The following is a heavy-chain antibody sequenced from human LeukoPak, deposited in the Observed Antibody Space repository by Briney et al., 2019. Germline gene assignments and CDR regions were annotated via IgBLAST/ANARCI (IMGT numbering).Heavy chain of an antibody. J-gene: IGHJ3*02. V-gene: IGHV3-23*01. D-gene: IGHD1-14*01. CDR3: AKDGISGGFDI. CDR1: GFTFSSYA. CDR2: ISGSGGST. Sequence: GGSLRLSCAASGFTFSSYAMSWVRQAPGKGLEWVSAISGSGGSTYYADSVKGRFTISRDNAKNSLYLQMNSLRAEDTAVYYCAKDGISGGFDIWGQGTLVTVSS.